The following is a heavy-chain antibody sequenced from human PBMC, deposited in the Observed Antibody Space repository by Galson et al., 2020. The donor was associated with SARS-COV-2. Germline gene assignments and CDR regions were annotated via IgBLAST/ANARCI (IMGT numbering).Heavy chain of an antibody. V-gene: IGHV4-59*01. D-gene: IGHD4-17*01. Sequence: SETLSLTCTVSGGSISSYYWSWIRQPPGKGLEWIGYIYYSGSTNYNPSLKSRVTISVDTSKNQFSLKLSSVTAADTAVYYCARADYGDYYYYMDVWGKGTTVTVSS. J-gene: IGHJ6*03. CDR1: GGSISSYY. CDR2: IYYSGST. CDR3: ARADYGDYYYYMDV.